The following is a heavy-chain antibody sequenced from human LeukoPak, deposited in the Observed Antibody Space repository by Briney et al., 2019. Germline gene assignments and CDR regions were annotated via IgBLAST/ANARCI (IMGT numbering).Heavy chain of an antibody. J-gene: IGHJ6*03. CDR3: AREVYYYGSGSYYISGDYYYYMDV. CDR1: GGTFSSYA. V-gene: IGHV1-69*05. CDR2: IIPIFGTA. D-gene: IGHD3-10*01. Sequence: ASVKVSCKASGGTFSSYAISWVRQAPGQGLEWMGGIIPIFGTANYAQKFQGRVTITTDESTSTAYMELSSLRSEDTAVYYCAREVYYYGSGSYYISGDYYYYMDVWGKGTTVTVSS.